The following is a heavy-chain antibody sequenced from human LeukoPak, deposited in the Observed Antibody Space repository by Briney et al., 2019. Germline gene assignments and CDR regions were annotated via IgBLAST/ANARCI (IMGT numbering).Heavy chain of an antibody. CDR1: GFTFDNYR. Sequence: GGSLRLSCAASGFTFDNYRMSWVRQAPGKGLEWVSTVNADGGNTYYADSVKGRFTISRDNSQSTLILQMNSLRVEDTALYYCMKRVKYGGTWDHFADWGQGTLVTVSS. V-gene: IGHV3-23*01. D-gene: IGHD1-26*01. J-gene: IGHJ4*02. CDR3: MKRVKYGGTWDHFAD. CDR2: VNADGGNT.